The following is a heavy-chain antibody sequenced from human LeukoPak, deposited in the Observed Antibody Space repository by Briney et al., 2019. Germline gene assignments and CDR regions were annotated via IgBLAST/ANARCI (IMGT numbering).Heavy chain of an antibody. Sequence: GASVKVSCKASGFTFSSSAMQWVRQARGQRLEWIGWIVVGSGNTNYAQKFQERVTITRDMSKSTAYMELSSLRSEDTAVYYCAAGTYSSSWYEYWFDPWGQGTLVTVSS. V-gene: IGHV1-58*02. CDR2: IVVGSGNT. D-gene: IGHD6-13*01. CDR3: AAGTYSSSWYEYWFDP. CDR1: GFTFSSSA. J-gene: IGHJ5*02.